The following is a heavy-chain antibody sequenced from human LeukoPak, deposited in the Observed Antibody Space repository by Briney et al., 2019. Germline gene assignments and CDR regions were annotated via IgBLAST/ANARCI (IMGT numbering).Heavy chain of an antibody. D-gene: IGHD1-26*01. CDR1: GYTFTSYG. Sequence: ASVKVSCKASGYTFTSYGITWVRQAPGQGLEWMGWIRLSNNDTNYAQKFQGRVTMTRDTSISTAYMELSRLRSDDTAVYYCARGEPTPPYYFDYWGQGTLVTVSS. V-gene: IGHV1-18*01. J-gene: IGHJ4*02. CDR3: ARGEPTPPYYFDY. CDR2: IRLSNNDT.